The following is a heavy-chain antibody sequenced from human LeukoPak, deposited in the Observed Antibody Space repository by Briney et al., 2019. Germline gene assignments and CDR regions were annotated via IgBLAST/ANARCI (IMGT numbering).Heavy chain of an antibody. J-gene: IGHJ4*02. CDR2: ISAYNGNT. Sequence: GASVKVSCKASGGTFSNYAISWVRQAPGQGLEWMGWISAYNGNTNYAQKLQGRVTMTTDTSTSTAYMELRSLRSDDTAVYYCARADYYDSSGFPSANPHLDYWGQGTLVTVSS. V-gene: IGHV1-18*01. CDR3: ARADYYDSSGFPSANPHLDY. D-gene: IGHD3-22*01. CDR1: GGTFSNYA.